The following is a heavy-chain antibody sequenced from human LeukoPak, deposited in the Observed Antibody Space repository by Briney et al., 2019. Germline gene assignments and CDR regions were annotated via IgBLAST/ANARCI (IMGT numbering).Heavy chain of an antibody. CDR1: GFIFGDYA. J-gene: IGHJ5*02. CDR3: SRDPYGDPNWFDP. D-gene: IGHD4-17*01. CDR2: IRSKAYGETT. V-gene: IGHV3-49*03. Sequence: GGSLRLSCTASGFIFGDYAMNWFRQAPGKGLEWVGFIRSKAYGETTDYAASVKGRFTISRDDSKSIAYLQMNSLKTEDTAAYYCSRDPYGDPNWFDPWGQGTLVTVSS.